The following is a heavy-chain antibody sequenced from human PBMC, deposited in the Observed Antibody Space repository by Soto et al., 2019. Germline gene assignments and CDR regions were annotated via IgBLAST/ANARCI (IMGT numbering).Heavy chain of an antibody. V-gene: IGHV3-9*01. D-gene: IGHD2-2*01. CDR1: GFTFEDYV. CDR3: ARDTVTSLTPYQGFYYYGMDV. J-gene: IGHJ6*02. CDR2: ISWEGYSI. Sequence: EVQLVESGGGLVQPGRSLRLSCVGSGFTFEDYVMHWVRQVQGKGLEWVSHISWEGYSIGYAGSVRGRFSISRDNSKDSLDLQMDTLRPDDRAIYYCARDTVTSLTPYQGFYYYGMDVWGQGTTVTVSS.